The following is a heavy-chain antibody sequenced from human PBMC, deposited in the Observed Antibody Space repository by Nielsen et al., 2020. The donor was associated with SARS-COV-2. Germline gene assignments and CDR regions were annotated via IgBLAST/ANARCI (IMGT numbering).Heavy chain of an antibody. CDR3: TRVYYYGSGSLDY. CDR1: GFTFGDYA. V-gene: IGHV3-49*04. D-gene: IGHD3-10*01. Sequence: GESLKISCTASGFTFGDYAVMWVRQAPGKGLEWVGFIRTKAHGGTTEYAASVKDRFTISRDDSKSIAYLQMNSLKTEDTAVYYCTRVYYYGSGSLDYWGQGTLVTVSS. J-gene: IGHJ4*02. CDR2: IRTKAHGGTT.